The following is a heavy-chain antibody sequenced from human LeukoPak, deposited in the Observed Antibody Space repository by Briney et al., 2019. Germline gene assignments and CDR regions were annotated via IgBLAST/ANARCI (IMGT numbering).Heavy chain of an antibody. V-gene: IGHV3-23*01. CDR1: GFTFSSYA. Sequence: GGSLRLSCAASGFTFSSYAMSWVRQAPGKGLEWVPGISASGGTTYYADSVKGRFTISRDNSKNTLYLQMNSLRAEDTAVYYCAKGQSSSGLRNYFDYWGQGTLVTVSS. CDR2: ISASGGTT. J-gene: IGHJ4*02. D-gene: IGHD3-22*01. CDR3: AKGQSSSGLRNYFDY.